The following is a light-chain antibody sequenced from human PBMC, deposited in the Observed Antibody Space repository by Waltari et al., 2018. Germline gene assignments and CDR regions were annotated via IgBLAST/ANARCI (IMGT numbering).Light chain of an antibody. V-gene: IGKV4-1*01. Sequence: DVVMTQSPDSLAVSLGERATINCKSSQSLLYTSNNQNYLAWYQQKPGQPPKILIYWASIRESGVPDLFSGSGSGTDFTLTISGLQAEDVASYFCLQYLHTPRTFGQGTKVEIK. CDR1: QSLLYTSNNQNY. CDR2: WAS. CDR3: LQYLHTPRT. J-gene: IGKJ1*01.